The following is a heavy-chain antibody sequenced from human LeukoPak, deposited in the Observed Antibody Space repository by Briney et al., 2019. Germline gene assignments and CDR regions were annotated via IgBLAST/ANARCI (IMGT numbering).Heavy chain of an antibody. D-gene: IGHD6-19*01. CDR3: AKGSRIALAGTFDY. V-gene: IGHV3-23*01. CDR1: GGTFSSYA. J-gene: IGHJ4*02. CDR2: ISGSGGST. Sequence: GASVKVSCKASGGTFSSYAMSWVRQAPGKGLEWVSSISGSGGSTNYADSVKGRFTISRDNSEKTLYLQMNSLRAADTAVYYCAKGSRIALAGTFDYWGQGTLVTVSS.